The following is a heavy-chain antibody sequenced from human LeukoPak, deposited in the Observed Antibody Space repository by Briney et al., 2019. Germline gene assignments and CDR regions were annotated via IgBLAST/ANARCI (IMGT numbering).Heavy chain of an antibody. V-gene: IGHV4-39*07. CDR1: GGSISSGSYY. CDR3: ARTAGDYGDYMWFDP. Sequence: SETLSLTCTVSGGSISSGSYYWSWIRQPAGKALEWIGSIYYSGSTYYNPSLKSRVTISVDTSKNQFSLKLSSVTAADTAVYYCARTAGDYGDYMWFDPWGQGTLVTVSS. J-gene: IGHJ5*02. CDR2: IYYSGST. D-gene: IGHD4-17*01.